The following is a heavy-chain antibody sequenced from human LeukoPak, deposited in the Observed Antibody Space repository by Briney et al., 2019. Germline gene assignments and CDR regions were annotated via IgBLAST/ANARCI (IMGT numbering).Heavy chain of an antibody. D-gene: IGHD3-9*01. CDR3: ARGRVLRYFDWTDAFDI. J-gene: IGHJ3*02. CDR1: GGTFSSYA. CDR2: IIPILGIA. V-gene: IGHV1-69*04. Sequence: SVKVSCKASGGTFSSYAISWVRQAPGQGLEWMGRIIPILGIANYAQKFQGRVTITADKSTSTAYMELSSLRSEDTAVYYCARGRVLRYFDWTDAFDIWGQGTMVTVSS.